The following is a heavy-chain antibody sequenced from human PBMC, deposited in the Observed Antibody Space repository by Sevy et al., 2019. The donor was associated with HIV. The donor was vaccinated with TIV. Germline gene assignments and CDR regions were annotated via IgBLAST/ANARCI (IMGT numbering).Heavy chain of an antibody. J-gene: IGHJ4*02. CDR1: GGSITSLY. CDR2: IYYNGHI. CDR3: AGENAWGRGYS. D-gene: IGHD1-26*01. Sequence: SETLSLTCTVSGGSITSLYWNWIRQPPGKGLEWIANIYYNGHINYNPSLKSRVTLSLDTSKNQFSLRLSAGTAADTAMYYCAGENAWGRGYSWGQGTLGTVSS. V-gene: IGHV4-59*08.